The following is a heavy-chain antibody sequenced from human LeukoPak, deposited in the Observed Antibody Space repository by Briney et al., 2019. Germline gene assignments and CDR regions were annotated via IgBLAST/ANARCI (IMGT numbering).Heavy chain of an antibody. D-gene: IGHD1-26*01. V-gene: IGHV3-74*01. CDR1: GFTFSTSW. CDR3: ARALGSYSDY. J-gene: IGHJ4*02. CDR2: INDDGSSI. Sequence: GGSLRLSCAGSGFTFSTSWMHWVRQAPGKALVWVSRINDDGSSINYADSVKGQFTISRDNAKNTLYLQMSSLRAEDTAVYYCARALGSYSDYWGQGTPVSVSS.